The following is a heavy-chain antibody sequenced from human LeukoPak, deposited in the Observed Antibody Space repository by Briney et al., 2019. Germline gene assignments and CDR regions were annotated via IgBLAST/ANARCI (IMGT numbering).Heavy chain of an antibody. CDR2: INSDGSST. J-gene: IGHJ4*02. Sequence: PGGSLRLSCAASGFTFSSYWMHWVRQAPGKVLVWVSRINSDGSSTSYADSVKGRFTISRDNAKNTLYLQMNSLRAEDTAVYYCARDLRYSGYDYPSRDWGQGTLVTVSS. CDR1: GFTFSSYW. V-gene: IGHV3-74*01. D-gene: IGHD5-12*01. CDR3: ARDLRYSGYDYPSRD.